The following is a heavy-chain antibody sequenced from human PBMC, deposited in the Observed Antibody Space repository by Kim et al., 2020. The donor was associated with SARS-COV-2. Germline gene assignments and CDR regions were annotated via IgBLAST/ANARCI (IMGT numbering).Heavy chain of an antibody. V-gene: IGHV5-10-1*01. CDR2: IDPSDSYT. CDR3: ARHSGLWSMIVVAPGAFDI. CDR1: GYSFTSYW. D-gene: IGHD3-22*01. Sequence: GESLKISCKGSGYSFTSYWISWVRQMPGKGLEWMGRIDPSDSYTNYSPSFQGHVTISADKSISTAYLQWSSLKASDTAMYYCARHSGLWSMIVVAPGAFDIWGQGTMVTVSS. J-gene: IGHJ3*02.